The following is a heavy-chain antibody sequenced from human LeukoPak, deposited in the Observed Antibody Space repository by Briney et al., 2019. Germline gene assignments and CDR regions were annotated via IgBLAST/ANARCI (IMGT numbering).Heavy chain of an antibody. D-gene: IGHD3-22*01. Sequence: PSETLSLTCTVSDDSITIYYWSWIRQPPGKGLEWIGYVYYSGSTNHNPSLKSRVTISVDTSKNQFSLKLSSVTAADTAVYFCARGGYDSSGHYNWFDPWGQGTLVTVSS. J-gene: IGHJ5*02. CDR2: VYYSGST. V-gene: IGHV4-59*01. CDR3: ARGGYDSSGHYNWFDP. CDR1: DDSITIYY.